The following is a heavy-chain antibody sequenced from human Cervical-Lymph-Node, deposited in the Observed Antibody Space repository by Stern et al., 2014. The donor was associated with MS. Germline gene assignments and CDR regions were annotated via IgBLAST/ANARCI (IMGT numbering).Heavy chain of an antibody. CDR1: GFTFDSYA. CDR3: ARDFGGIYSNYVSPGCLDY. Sequence: DQLVESGGGVVQPGRSLRLSCAASGFTFDSYAMHWVRQAPGKGLEWVAVISYDGNNKYYADSVKGRFTISRDNSKNTLYLQLNSLRAEDTAVYYCARDFGGIYSNYVSPGCLDYWGQGTLVTVSS. D-gene: IGHD4-11*01. V-gene: IGHV3-30-3*01. J-gene: IGHJ4*02. CDR2: ISYDGNNK.